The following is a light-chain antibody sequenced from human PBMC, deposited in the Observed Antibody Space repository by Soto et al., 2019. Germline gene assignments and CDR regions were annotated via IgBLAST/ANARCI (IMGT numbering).Light chain of an antibody. Sequence: PGERATLSCRASQSVSSNLAWYQQKPGQAPRLLIYGASTRATGIPARFSGSGSGTEFTLTISSLQSEDFAVYYCQQYNNWPPITFGQGTRQEIK. J-gene: IGKJ5*01. CDR2: GAS. CDR1: QSVSSN. V-gene: IGKV3-15*01. CDR3: QQYNNWPPIT.